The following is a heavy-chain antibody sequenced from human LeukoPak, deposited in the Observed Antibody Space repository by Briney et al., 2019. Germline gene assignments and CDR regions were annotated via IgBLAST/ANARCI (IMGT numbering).Heavy chain of an antibody. Sequence: SETLSLTCAVYGGSFSGYYWSWIRQPPGKGLEWIGEIYHTGTIKYNPSLKSRVTISVDKSKNQFSLSLISVTAADTAVYYCARDGSEDYYDRSGYYTFFDSWGQGTLVTVSS. CDR2: IYHTGTI. CDR3: ARDGSEDYYDRSGYYTFFDS. J-gene: IGHJ4*02. V-gene: IGHV4-34*01. CDR1: GGSFSGYY. D-gene: IGHD3-22*01.